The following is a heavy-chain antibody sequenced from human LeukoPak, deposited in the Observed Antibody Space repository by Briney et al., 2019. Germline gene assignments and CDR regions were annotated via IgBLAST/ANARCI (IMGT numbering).Heavy chain of an antibody. CDR1: GFTFSSYG. CDR3: AKDHYYDSSGCLAY. D-gene: IGHD3-22*01. Sequence: GGSLRLSCAASGFTFSSYGMSWVRQAPGKGLEWVSAISGSGGSTYYADSVKGRFTISRDNSKNTLYLQMNSLRAEDTAVYYCAKDHYYDSSGCLAYWGQGTLVTVSS. J-gene: IGHJ4*02. CDR2: ISGSGGST. V-gene: IGHV3-23*01.